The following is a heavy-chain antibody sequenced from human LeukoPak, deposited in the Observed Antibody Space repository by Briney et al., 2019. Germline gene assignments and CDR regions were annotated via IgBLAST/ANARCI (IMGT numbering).Heavy chain of an antibody. CDR3: AKAPNYGSGSSYFDY. D-gene: IGHD3-10*01. V-gene: IGHV3-30*18. J-gene: IGHJ4*02. CDR2: IASDGSNK. Sequence: PGRSLRLSCAASGFTFNNYAMHWVGQAPGKGLEWVAVIASDGSNKYYGDSVKGRFTISRDNSKSTLYVQMNSLRAEDTAVYYCAKAPNYGSGSSYFDYWGQGTLVTVSS. CDR1: GFTFNNYA.